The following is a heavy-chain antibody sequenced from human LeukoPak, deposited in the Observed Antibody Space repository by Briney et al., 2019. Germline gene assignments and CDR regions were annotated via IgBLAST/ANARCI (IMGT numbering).Heavy chain of an antibody. D-gene: IGHD2-2*02. V-gene: IGHV4-4*02. CDR1: GGSISSSNW. Sequence: PSETLSLTCAVSGGSISSSNWWSWVRQPPGKGLEWIGEIYHSGSTNYNPSLKSRVTISVDKSKNQFSLKLSSVTAADTAVYYCASTGYCNSASCYTPFDYWGQGTLVTVSS. J-gene: IGHJ4*02. CDR3: ASTGYCNSASCYTPFDY. CDR2: IYHSGST.